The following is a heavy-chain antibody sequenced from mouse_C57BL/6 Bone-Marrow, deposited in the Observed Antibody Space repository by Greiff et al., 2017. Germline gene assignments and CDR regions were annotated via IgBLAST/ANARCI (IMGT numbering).Heavy chain of an antibody. D-gene: IGHD1-1*01. J-gene: IGHJ1*03. V-gene: IGHV1-69*02. CDR2: IDPSDSYT. CDR3: ARRVYGSSYRWYFDV. CDR1: GYTFTSYW. Sequence: VQLQQPGAELVKPGASVKMSCKASGYTFTSYWITWVKQRPGQGLEWIGEIDPSDSYTNYNQKFKGKATLTVDTSSSTAYMQLSSLTSEDSAVYYCARRVYGSSYRWYFDVWGTGTTVTVSS.